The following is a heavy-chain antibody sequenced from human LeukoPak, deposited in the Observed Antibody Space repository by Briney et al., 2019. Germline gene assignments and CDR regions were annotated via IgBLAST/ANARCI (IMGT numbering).Heavy chain of an antibody. J-gene: IGHJ4*02. V-gene: IGHV4-59*08. D-gene: IGHD6-19*01. CDR2: VYYTGKS. Sequence: PSETLSLTCAISGGSINSHYWGWIRQPPGKALQWIGTVYYTGKSSYNPSLRSRVTISLDTSKNHLSLNLTSVLAADTAIYYCVRRDAGWNYFDYWGQGILVTVFS. CDR3: VRRDAGWNYFDY. CDR1: GGSINSHY.